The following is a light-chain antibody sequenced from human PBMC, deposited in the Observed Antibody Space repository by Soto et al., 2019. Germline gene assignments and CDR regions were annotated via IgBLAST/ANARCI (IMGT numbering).Light chain of an antibody. Sequence: EIVLTQSPGTLSLSPGERATLSCRASQSVSSSYLAWYQQKPGQAPRLLIYGASSRATGIPDRFSGSGSGTDFTLTISRLEPEDFAVYYCQQYGSSGTFGQGIKLEIK. CDR2: GAS. J-gene: IGKJ2*01. CDR1: QSVSSSY. V-gene: IGKV3-20*01. CDR3: QQYGSSGT.